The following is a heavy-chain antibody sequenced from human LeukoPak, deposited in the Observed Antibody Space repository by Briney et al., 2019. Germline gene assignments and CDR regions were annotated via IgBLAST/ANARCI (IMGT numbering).Heavy chain of an antibody. CDR2: INPNSGGT. CDR1: GYTFTGYY. V-gene: IGHV1-2*02. J-gene: IGHJ5*02. Sequence: ASVKVSCKASGYTFTGYYMHWVRQAPGQGLEWMGWINPNSGGTNYAQKFQGRVTMTRDTSISTAYMELSRLRSDDTAVYYCARVQSNKGSQNLNWFDPWGQGTLVTVSS. D-gene: IGHD1/OR15-1a*01. CDR3: ARVQSNKGSQNLNWFDP.